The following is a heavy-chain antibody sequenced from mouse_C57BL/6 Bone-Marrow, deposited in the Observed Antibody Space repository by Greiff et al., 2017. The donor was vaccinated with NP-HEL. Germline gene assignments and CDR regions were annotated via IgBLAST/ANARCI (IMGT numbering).Heavy chain of an antibody. CDR2: IDPSASET. Sequence: QVQLQQSGAELVRPVSSFHLSLNSSFSPFPRSCLPWFPPLPLHGLEWLGHIDPSASETHYNQKFKDKATLTVDKSSSTAYMQLSSLTSEDSAVYYCARGSSYNFDYWGQGTTLTVSS. V-gene: IGHV1-52*01. J-gene: IGHJ2*01. CDR3: ARGSSYNFDY. CDR1: FSPFPRSC. D-gene: IGHD1-1*01.